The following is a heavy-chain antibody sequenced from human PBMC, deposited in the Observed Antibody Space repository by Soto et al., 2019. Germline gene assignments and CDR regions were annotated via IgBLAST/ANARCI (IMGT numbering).Heavy chain of an antibody. CDR3: ARDEWGYYDSSGYLPGAFDI. Sequence: PSETLSLTCTVSGGSISSYYWSWIWQPPGKGLEWIGYIYYSGSTNYNPSLKSRVTISVDTSKNQFSLKLSSVTAADTAVYYCARDEWGYYDSSGYLPGAFDIWGQGTMVTVSS. CDR2: IYYSGST. V-gene: IGHV4-59*01. J-gene: IGHJ3*02. D-gene: IGHD3-22*01. CDR1: GGSISSYY.